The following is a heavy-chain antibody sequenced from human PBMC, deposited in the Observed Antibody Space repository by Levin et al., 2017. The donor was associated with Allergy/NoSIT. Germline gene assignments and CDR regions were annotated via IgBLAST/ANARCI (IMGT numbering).Heavy chain of an antibody. CDR1: GGTFSSYA. D-gene: IGHD3-10*01. CDR2: IIPIFGTA. Sequence: ASVKVSCKASGGTFSSYAISWVRQAPGQGLEWMGGIIPIFGTANYAQKFQGRVTITADESTSTAYMELSSLRSEDTAVYYCARDHWDGSGSYWGYWGQGTLVTVSS. V-gene: IGHV1-69*13. J-gene: IGHJ4*02. CDR3: ARDHWDGSGSYWGY.